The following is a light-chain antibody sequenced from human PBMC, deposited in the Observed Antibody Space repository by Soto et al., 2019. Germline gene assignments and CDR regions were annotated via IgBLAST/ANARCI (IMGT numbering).Light chain of an antibody. V-gene: IGLV1-51*01. J-gene: IGLJ2*01. CDR1: SSNIGNNY. CDR3: ATWDGSLPGEV. CDR2: DNN. Sequence: QSVLTQSPSVSAAPGQTVTISCSGSSSNIGNNYVSWYQQLPGTAPKLLIYDNNKRPSGIPDRFSGSKSGTSGTLDITGLQTGDEADYYGATWDGSLPGEVFGGGTQLTLL.